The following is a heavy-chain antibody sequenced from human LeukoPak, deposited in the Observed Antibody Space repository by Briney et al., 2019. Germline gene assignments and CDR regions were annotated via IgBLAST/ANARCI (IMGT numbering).Heavy chain of an antibody. CDR1: GGPISGYF. D-gene: IGHD3-10*01. Sequence: PSETQSLTCAVSGGPISGYFWSWIRQSSGKGLEWIGEIHNSGTTNYNPSLNSRVTISEDTSKNQFYLNLSSVTAADTAVYYCARRYYYNLGSFPFDFWGQGTLVTVSS. V-gene: IGHV4-34*01. CDR3: ARRYYYNLGSFPFDF. CDR2: IHNSGTT. J-gene: IGHJ4*02.